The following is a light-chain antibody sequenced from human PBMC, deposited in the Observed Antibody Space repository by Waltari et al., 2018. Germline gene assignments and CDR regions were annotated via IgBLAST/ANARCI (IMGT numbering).Light chain of an antibody. CDR3: QAWDSSTAWRV. J-gene: IGLJ3*02. Sequence: SYELTQPPSVSVSPGQTASITCSGAKFGDNYACWYQQKPGQSPVLVIYQDSKRPSGIPERFSGSNSGNTATLTISGTQAMDEADYYCQAWDSSTAWRVFGGGTKLTVL. V-gene: IGLV3-1*01. CDR1: KFGDNY. CDR2: QDS.